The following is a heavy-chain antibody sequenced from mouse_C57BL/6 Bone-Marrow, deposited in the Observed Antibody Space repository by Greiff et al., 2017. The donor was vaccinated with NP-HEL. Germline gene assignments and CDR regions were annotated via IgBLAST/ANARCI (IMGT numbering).Heavy chain of an antibody. D-gene: IGHD1-1*01. CDR1: GYTFTSYT. J-gene: IGHJ3*01. CDR2: INPCSGYT. V-gene: IGHV1-4*01. CDR3: AREYYYDGGRFAY. Sequence: VQLQQSGAELVRPGASVKMSCKASGYTFTSYTMHWVKQRPGQGLEWIGYINPCSGYTKYNQKFKDKATLPADKSYSTAYLQLSSLTSEDSAVYDCAREYYYDGGRFAYWGQGTLVTVSA.